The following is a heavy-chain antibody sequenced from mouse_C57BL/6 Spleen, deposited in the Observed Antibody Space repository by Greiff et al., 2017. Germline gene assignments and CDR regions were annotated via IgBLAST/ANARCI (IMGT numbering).Heavy chain of an antibody. CDR2: ISSGSSTI. CDR1: GFTFSAYG. J-gene: IGHJ4*01. V-gene: IGHV5-17*01. Sequence: EVNVVESGGGLVKPGGSLKLSCAASGFTFSAYGMHWVRQAPEKGLEWVAYISSGSSTIYYADTVKGRFTISRDNAKNTLFLQMTSLRSEDTAMYYCARPYPYYAMDYWGQGTSVTVSS. CDR3: ARPYPYYAMDY.